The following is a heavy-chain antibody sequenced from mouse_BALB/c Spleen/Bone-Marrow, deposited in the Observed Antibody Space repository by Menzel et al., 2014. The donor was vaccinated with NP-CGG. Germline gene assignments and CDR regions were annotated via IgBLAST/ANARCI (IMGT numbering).Heavy chain of an antibody. CDR2: IDPANGNT. Sequence: VQLQQSGAELVKPGASVKLSCTASGFNTKDTYMHWVKRRPEQGLEWIGRIDPANGNTKYDPKFQGKATITADTSSNTAYLQLSSLTSEDTAVYYCARRAARATGFAYWGQGTLVTVSA. J-gene: IGHJ3*01. CDR3: ARRAARATGFAY. CDR1: GFNTKDTY. D-gene: IGHD3-1*01. V-gene: IGHV14-3*02.